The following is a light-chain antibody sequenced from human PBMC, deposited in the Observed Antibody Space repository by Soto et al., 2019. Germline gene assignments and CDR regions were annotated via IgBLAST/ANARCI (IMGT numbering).Light chain of an antibody. J-gene: IGLJ2*01. CDR3: CSYASSNTLL. Sequence: QSALTQPASVSGSPGQSIFISCTGTSSDVGVYNYVSWYQQHPGKAPKRIMYEVSNRPSGVSNRFSGSKAGNTASLPISWLKAEDEEDYYFCSYASSNTLLFGGGTTLTAL. CDR2: EVS. V-gene: IGLV2-14*01. CDR1: SSDVGVYNY.